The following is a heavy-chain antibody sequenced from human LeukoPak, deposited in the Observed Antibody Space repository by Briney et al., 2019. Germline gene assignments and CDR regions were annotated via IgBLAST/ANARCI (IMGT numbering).Heavy chain of an antibody. CDR2: IYFSGST. J-gene: IGHJ4*02. CDR1: GVSITSFY. D-gene: IGHD2-15*01. V-gene: IGHV4-59*08. CDR3: ASTGYCIGGSCYSNYFDH. Sequence: PSETLSLTCTVSGVSITSFYWSWIRHPPGKGLEWIGYIYFSGSTNYNPSLKSRVTLSLDTTKNQVSLKLSSVSAADTAVYYCASTGYCIGGSCYSNYFDHWGQGTLVTVPS.